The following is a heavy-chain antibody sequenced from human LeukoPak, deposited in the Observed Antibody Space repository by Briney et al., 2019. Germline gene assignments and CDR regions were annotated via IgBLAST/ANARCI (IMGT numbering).Heavy chain of an antibody. V-gene: IGHV3-15*01. J-gene: IGHJ4*02. CDR1: GLTFINAW. Sequence: GVSLRLSCAASGLTFINAWMSWVRQAPGEGLEWVGRIKSKIDGGAADYAPPVRGRFTISRDDSKDTLYLQLNSLKTEDTAVYYCTTGTGGSGRAIWGQGTLVTVSS. CDR3: TTGTGGSGRAI. CDR2: IKSKIDGGAA. D-gene: IGHD3-10*01.